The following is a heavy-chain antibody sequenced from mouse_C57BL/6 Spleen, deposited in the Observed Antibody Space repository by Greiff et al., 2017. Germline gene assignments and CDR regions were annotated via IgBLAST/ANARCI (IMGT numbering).Heavy chain of an antibody. CDR2: ISDGGSYT. CDR1: GFTFSSYA. CDR3: ARDGYDLYAMDY. J-gene: IGHJ4*01. D-gene: IGHD2-2*01. Sequence: DVQLVESGGGLVKPGGSLKLSCAASGFTFSSYAMSWVRQTPEKRLEWVATISDGGSYTYYPDNVKGRFTISRENAKNNLYLQMSHLKSEDTAMYYCARDGYDLYAMDYWGQGTSVTVSS. V-gene: IGHV5-4*01.